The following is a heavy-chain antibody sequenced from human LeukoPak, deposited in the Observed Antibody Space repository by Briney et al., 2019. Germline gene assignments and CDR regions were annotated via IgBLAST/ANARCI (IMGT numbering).Heavy chain of an antibody. CDR1: GYTFTSYG. J-gene: IGHJ5*02. V-gene: IGHV1-18*01. CDR3: ARARLSTGTMFDP. CDR2: ISAYNGNT. D-gene: IGHD1-7*01. Sequence: GASVKVSCKASGYTFTSYGISWLRQAPGQGLEWMGWISAYNGNTNYAQKLQGRVTMTTDTSTSTAYMDLRSLRSDDTAVYYCARARLSTGTMFDPWGQGTLVTVSS.